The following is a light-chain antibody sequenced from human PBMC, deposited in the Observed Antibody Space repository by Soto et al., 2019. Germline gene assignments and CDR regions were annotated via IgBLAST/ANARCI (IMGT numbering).Light chain of an antibody. Sequence: AIQMTQSPSSLSASVGDRVTITCRASQGIRNDLGWYQQKPGKAPKLLIYAASSLQSGVPSRFSGGGSGTDFTLTISSLQHEDFATYYCLQDYNYPWTFGQGTKVEIK. J-gene: IGKJ1*01. CDR3: LQDYNYPWT. V-gene: IGKV1-6*01. CDR2: AAS. CDR1: QGIRND.